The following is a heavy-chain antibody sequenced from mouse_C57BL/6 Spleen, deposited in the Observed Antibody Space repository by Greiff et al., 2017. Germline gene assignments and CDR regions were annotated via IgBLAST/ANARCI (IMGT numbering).Heavy chain of an antibody. CDR1: GFTFSSYA. Sequence: EVQLVESGGGLVKPGGSLKLSCAASGFTFSSYAMSWVRQTPEKRLEWVATISDGGSYTYYPDNVKGRFTISRDNATNNLYLQMSHLKSEDTAMYYCARDRSLYAMDYWGQGTSVTVSS. V-gene: IGHV5-4*01. J-gene: IGHJ4*01. D-gene: IGHD6-2*01. CDR2: ISDGGSYT. CDR3: ARDRSLYAMDY.